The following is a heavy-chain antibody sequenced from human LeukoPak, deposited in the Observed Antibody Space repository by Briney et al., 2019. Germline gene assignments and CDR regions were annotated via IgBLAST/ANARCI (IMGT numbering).Heavy chain of an antibody. Sequence: PGGSLRLSCSASGFTFSSYGMSWVRQAPGKGLEWVSAISGSGGSTSYAQKFQGRVTMTRDMSTSTVYMELSSLRSEDTAVYYCARDLGDYGAHWGQGTLVTVSS. V-gene: IGHV3-23*01. CDR1: GFTFSSYG. CDR2: ISGSGGST. D-gene: IGHD4-17*01. CDR3: ARDLGDYGAH. J-gene: IGHJ4*02.